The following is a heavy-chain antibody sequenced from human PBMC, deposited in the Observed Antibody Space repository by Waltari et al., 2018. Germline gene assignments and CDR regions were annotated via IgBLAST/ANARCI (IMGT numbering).Heavy chain of an antibody. CDR1: GFTFSTAW. V-gene: IGHV3-15*01. D-gene: IGHD2-8*02. Sequence: EVQLVESGGGLVEPGGSLRLSCAGPGFTFSTAWMHWVRQAPGKGLEWVGRIKSKINGGTTEYGAPVKGRFTISRDDSKNTVYLQMNSLKTEDTGVYYCGDFTAFDYWGQGSLVTVSS. J-gene: IGHJ4*02. CDR2: IKSKINGGTT. CDR3: GDFTAFDY.